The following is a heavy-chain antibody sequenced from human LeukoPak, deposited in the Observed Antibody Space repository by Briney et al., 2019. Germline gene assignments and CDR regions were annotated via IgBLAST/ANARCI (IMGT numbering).Heavy chain of an antibody. Sequence: GGSLRLSCVASGFTFSSHGMNWVRQAPGKGLEWVSGINWNGGSTGYADSVKGRFTISRGNAKNSLYLQMNSLRAEDTALYYCASADLTYGSGSYFVYWGQGTLVTVSS. CDR1: GFTFSSHG. J-gene: IGHJ4*02. V-gene: IGHV3-20*04. D-gene: IGHD3-10*01. CDR3: ASADLTYGSGSYFVY. CDR2: INWNGGST.